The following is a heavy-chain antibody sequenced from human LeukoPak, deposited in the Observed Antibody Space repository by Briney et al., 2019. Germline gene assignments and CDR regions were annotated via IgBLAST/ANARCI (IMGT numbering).Heavy chain of an antibody. D-gene: IGHD1-26*01. V-gene: IGHV4-59*01. CDR1: GGSISSYY. CDR3: AAYSGSYYPPY. Sequence: SETLSLTCTVSGGSISSYYWSWIRQPPGKGLEWIGYIYYSGSTNYNPSLKSPVTISADTPKNHYSLKLSSVTAPDTAVYYCAAYSGSYYPPYWGQGTLVTVSS. J-gene: IGHJ4*02. CDR2: IYYSGST.